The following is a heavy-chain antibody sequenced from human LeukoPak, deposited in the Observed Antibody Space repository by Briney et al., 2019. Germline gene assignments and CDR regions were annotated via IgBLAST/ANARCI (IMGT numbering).Heavy chain of an antibody. D-gene: IGHD6-6*01. CDR1: GFTVSNNY. CDR2: IYSGGST. V-gene: IGHV3-53*01. Sequence: GGSLRLSCAASGFTVSNNYMSWVRQAPGKGLEWVSVIYSGGSTYYADSVKGRFTISRDTSKNTLSLQMNSLRAEDTAVYYCVSLSLGHYWGQGILVTVSS. CDR3: VSLSLGHY. J-gene: IGHJ4*02.